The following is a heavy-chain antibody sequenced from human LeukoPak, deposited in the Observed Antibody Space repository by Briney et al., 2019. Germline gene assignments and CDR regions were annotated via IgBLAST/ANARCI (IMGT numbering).Heavy chain of an antibody. CDR3: AVSAGQQVDY. CDR2: IYPGDSDT. D-gene: IGHD6-13*01. J-gene: IGHJ4*02. V-gene: IGHV5-51*01. Sequence: GGPLEISCQGSGYRFTSYWIGWVRPLPGKGLGGMGIIYPGDSDTRYSPSFQGQVTISADKSISTAYLQWSSLKASDTAMYYCAVSAGQQVDYWGQGTLVTVSS. CDR1: GYRFTSYW.